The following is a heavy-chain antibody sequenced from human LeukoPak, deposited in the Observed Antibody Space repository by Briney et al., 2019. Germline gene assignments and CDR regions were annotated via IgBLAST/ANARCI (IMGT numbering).Heavy chain of an antibody. Sequence: ASVKVSCKASGYTFTSYDINWVRQAIGQGLEWMGWMNPNSGNTGYAQKFQGRVTMTRNTSISTAYMELSSLRSEDTAVYYCARAHEDQLPLDYWGQGTLVTVSS. D-gene: IGHD2-2*01. CDR3: ARAHEDQLPLDY. CDR2: MNPNSGNT. CDR1: GYTFTSYD. V-gene: IGHV1-8*01. J-gene: IGHJ4*02.